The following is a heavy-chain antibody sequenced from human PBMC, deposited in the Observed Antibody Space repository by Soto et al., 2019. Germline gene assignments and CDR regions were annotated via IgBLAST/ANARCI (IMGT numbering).Heavy chain of an antibody. J-gene: IGHJ5*02. Sequence: PGGSLRLSCAASGFTFIDYYMSWILQAPGKGLEWVSYISSSGSTIYYADSVKGRFTISRDNAKNSLYLQMNSLRAEDTAVYYCARVLGVTIFGEPNWFDPWGQGTLVTVSS. CDR3: ARVLGVTIFGEPNWFDP. V-gene: IGHV3-11*01. CDR2: ISSSGSTI. D-gene: IGHD3-3*01. CDR1: GFTFIDYY.